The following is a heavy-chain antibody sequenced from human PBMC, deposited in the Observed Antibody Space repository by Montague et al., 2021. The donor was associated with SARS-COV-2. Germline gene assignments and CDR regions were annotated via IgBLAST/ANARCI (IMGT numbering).Heavy chain of an antibody. CDR1: GGSISSSSYY. Sequence: SETLSLTCTVSGGSISSSSYYWGWIRQPPGKGLEWIGSIYYSGSTSYXPSLKSRVTISVDTSKNQFSLKLSSVTAADTAVYYCARHTMTRITIFGVVYHDNWFDPGGQGTLVTVSS. J-gene: IGHJ5*02. D-gene: IGHD3-3*01. CDR2: IYYSGST. V-gene: IGHV4-39*01. CDR3: ARHTMTRITIFGVVYHDNWFDP.